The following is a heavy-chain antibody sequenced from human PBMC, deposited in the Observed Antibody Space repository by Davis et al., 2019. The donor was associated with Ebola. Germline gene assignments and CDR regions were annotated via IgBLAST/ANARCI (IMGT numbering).Heavy chain of an antibody. J-gene: IGHJ6*02. CDR3: ASRRATVTPLSSYYYYGMDV. V-gene: IGHV1-3*01. CDR1: GYTFTSYA. CDR2: INAGNGNT. D-gene: IGHD4-17*01. Sequence: ASVKVSCKASGYTFTSYAMHWVRQAPGQRLEWMGWINAGNGNTKYSQKFQGRVTITRDTSASTAYMELSSLRSEDTAVYYCASRRATVTPLSSYYYYGMDVWGQGTTVTVSS.